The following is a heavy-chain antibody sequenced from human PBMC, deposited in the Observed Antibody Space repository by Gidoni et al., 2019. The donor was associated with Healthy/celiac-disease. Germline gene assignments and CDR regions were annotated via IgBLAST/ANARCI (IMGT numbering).Heavy chain of an antibody. J-gene: IGHJ6*03. CDR3: ARRAVAGIYYYYYMDV. D-gene: IGHD6-19*01. Sequence: QLQLQESGPGLVKPSETLSLTCTVSGGSISSSSYYWGWIRQPPGKGLEWIGSIYYSGSTYYNPSLKSRVTISVDTSKNQFSLKLSSVTAADTAVYYCARRAVAGIYYYYYMDVWGKGTTVTVSS. V-gene: IGHV4-39*01. CDR2: IYYSGST. CDR1: GGSISSSSYY.